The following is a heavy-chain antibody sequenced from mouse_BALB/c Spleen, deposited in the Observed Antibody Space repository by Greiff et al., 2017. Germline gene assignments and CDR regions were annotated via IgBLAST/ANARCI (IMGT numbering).Heavy chain of an antibody. V-gene: IGHV3-2*02. D-gene: IGHD2-13*01. J-gene: IGHJ4*01. CDR2: ISYSGST. CDR1: GYSITSDYA. CDR3: ARCPGDYYAIGY. Sequence: EVKLMQSGPGLVKPSQSLSLTCTVTGYSITSDYAWNWIRQFPGNKLEWMGYISYSGSTSYNPSLKSRTSITRDTSKNQFFLQLNSVTTEDTTTYYCARCPGDYYAIGYWGQGASGTVSS.